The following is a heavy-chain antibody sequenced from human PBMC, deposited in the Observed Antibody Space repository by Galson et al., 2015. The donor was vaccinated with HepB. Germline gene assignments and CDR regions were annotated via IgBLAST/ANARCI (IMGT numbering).Heavy chain of an antibody. CDR2: IGTAGDT. D-gene: IGHD6-19*01. CDR3: ARGLAVAGTSHFDS. CDR1: GFTFSNFD. V-gene: IGHV3-13*01. J-gene: IGHJ4*02. Sequence: SLRLSCAVSGFTFSNFDIHWVRQATGKGLEWVSAIGTAGDTYYLGSVKGRFIISGEKAKNSFYLQMNSLRAGDTAVYYCARGLAVAGTSHFDSWGQGTLVTVSS.